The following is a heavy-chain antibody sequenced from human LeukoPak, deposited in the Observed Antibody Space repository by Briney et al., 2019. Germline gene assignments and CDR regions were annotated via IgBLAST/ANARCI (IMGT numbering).Heavy chain of an antibody. V-gene: IGHV3-30*03. J-gene: IGHJ4*02. CDR2: ISYDGRYT. CDR1: GFILNNYG. Sequence: PGGSLRLSCAASGFILNNYGVHWVRQAPGKGLEWVAVISYDGRYTYYADSVKGRFTISRDHSENMVYLQMDSLRAEDTAMYYCARGGLYYDSSGFYYWGQGTLVTVSS. CDR3: ARGGLYYDSSGFYY. D-gene: IGHD3-22*01.